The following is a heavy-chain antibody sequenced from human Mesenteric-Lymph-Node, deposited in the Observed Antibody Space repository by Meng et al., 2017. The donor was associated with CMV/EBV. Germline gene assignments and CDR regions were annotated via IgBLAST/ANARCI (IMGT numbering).Heavy chain of an antibody. CDR3: ARWCHSTSCFYFDN. D-gene: IGHD2-2*01. V-gene: IGHV4-30-4*01. CDR1: GGSISSSDHH. CDR2: IYYTGTT. Sequence: SGGSISSSDHHWSWIRQPPGKGLEWLGYIYYTGTTYYNPSLRSRVSMSVDTSKNQFSLKLTSVTAADTAMYYCARWCHSTSCFYFDNWGQGTLVTVSS. J-gene: IGHJ4*02.